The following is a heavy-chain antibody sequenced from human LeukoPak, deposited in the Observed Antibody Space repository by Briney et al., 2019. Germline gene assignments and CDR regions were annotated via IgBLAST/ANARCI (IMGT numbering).Heavy chain of an antibody. CDR1: GFSFSTYS. CDR2: IWYDGSKK. CDR3: ARDTYDSNGYSYGIF. V-gene: IGHV3-33*08. D-gene: IGHD3-22*01. Sequence: PGGSLRLSCAASGFSFSTYSMNWVRQAPGKGLEWVADIWYDGSKKYYADSVKGRFTISRDNSKNTLYLQMNSLRAEDTAVYYCARDTYDSNGYSYGIFWGQGTLVTVSS. J-gene: IGHJ4*02.